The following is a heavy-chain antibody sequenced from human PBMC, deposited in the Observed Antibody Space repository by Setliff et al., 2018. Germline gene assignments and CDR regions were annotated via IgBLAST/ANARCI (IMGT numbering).Heavy chain of an antibody. D-gene: IGHD6-19*01. V-gene: IGHV1-2*06. CDR2: INPNSGDT. J-gene: IGHJ4*02. CDR3: AREGILVAGTTGFDH. Sequence: AASVKVSCKASGYTFTSFYIHWLRQAPGQGLEWMGRINPNSGDTNYEEKFQGRVTLSRDTSITTAYMELSRLRADDTAVYYCAREGILVAGTTGFDHWGQGTLVTVSS. CDR1: GYTFTSFY.